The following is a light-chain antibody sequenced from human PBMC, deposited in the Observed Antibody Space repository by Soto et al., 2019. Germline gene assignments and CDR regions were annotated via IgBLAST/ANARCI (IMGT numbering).Light chain of an antibody. CDR3: QQYGSSGT. V-gene: IGKV3-20*01. J-gene: IGKJ1*01. CDR2: GAS. Sequence: ETVLTQSPGTLSLSTGERATLSFSASQSVRSSYLAWYQQKPGQAPRLLIYGASSRATGIPDRFSGSGSGTDFTLTISRLEPEDFAVYYCQQYGSSGTFAQGTKVDI. CDR1: QSVRSSY.